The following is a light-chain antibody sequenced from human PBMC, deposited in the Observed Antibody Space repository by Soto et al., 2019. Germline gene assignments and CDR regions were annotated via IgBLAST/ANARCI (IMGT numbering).Light chain of an antibody. Sequence: QSALTQPASVSGSPGQSITISCTGTSSDVGGYNYVSWYQQHPGKAPKLMIYDVSNRPSGVSNLFSGSKSGNTASLTISGLQAEDEADYYCSSYTSSRTYFFGTGTKLTVL. J-gene: IGLJ1*01. CDR1: SSDVGGYNY. CDR3: SSYTSSRTYF. CDR2: DVS. V-gene: IGLV2-14*01.